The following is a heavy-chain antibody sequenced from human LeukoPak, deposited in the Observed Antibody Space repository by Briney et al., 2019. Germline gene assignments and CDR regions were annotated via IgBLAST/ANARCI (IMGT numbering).Heavy chain of an antibody. D-gene: IGHD5-18*01. CDR1: GDSISSGAYY. CDR3: ARTPDTAMVKGNDAFDI. Sequence: SETLSLTRTVSGDSISSGAYYWSRIRQHPGKGLEWIGYSYYSGTTYYNPSLKSRVTISVDTSKNQFSLKLSSVTAADTAVYYCARTPDTAMVKGNDAFDIWGQGTMVTVSS. J-gene: IGHJ3*02. CDR2: SYYSGTT. V-gene: IGHV4-31*03.